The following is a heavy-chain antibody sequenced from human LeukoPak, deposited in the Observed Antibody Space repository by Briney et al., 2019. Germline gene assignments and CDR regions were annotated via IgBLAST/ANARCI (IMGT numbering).Heavy chain of an antibody. CDR3: ARFFMITFGVPLPPIDAFDI. Sequence: KPSETLSLTCTVSGGSISSSSYYWGWIRQPPGKGLEWIGSIHYSGSTYYNPSLKSRVTISVDTSKNQFSLKLSSVTAADTAVYYCARFFMITFGVPLPPIDAFDIWGQGTMVTVSS. CDR1: GGSISSSSYY. J-gene: IGHJ3*02. CDR2: IHYSGST. D-gene: IGHD3-16*01. V-gene: IGHV4-39*07.